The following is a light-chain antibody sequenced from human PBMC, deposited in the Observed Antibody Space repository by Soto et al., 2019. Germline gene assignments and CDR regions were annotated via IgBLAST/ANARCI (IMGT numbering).Light chain of an antibody. Sequence: EIVLTQSPGTLSLSPGERATLSCSASQSVSSSYLAWYQQKPGQAPRLLIYGASSRATGIPDRFSVSGSGTDFTLTISRLEPDDFAVYYCQPYGSSLFTFGTGTKVDIK. V-gene: IGKV3-20*01. CDR1: QSVSSSY. CDR2: GAS. J-gene: IGKJ3*01. CDR3: QPYGSSLFT.